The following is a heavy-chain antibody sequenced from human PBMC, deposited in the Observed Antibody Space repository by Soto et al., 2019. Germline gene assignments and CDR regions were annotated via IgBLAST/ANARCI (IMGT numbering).Heavy chain of an antibody. D-gene: IGHD1-26*01. Sequence: EVQLVESGGGLVQPGGSLRLSCAASGFTFSSYVMHWVRQATGKGLEWVSAIGTAGDTYYPGSVKGRFTISRENAKNSLYLQMNSLRAEDTAVYYCAREVGATYAFDIWGQGTMVTVSS. CDR2: IGTAGDT. V-gene: IGHV3-13*01. J-gene: IGHJ3*02. CDR3: AREVGATYAFDI. CDR1: GFTFSSYV.